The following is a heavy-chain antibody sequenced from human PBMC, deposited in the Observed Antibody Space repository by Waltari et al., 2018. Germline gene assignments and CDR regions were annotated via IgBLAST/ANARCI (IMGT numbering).Heavy chain of an antibody. CDR2: IYYSGSP. D-gene: IGHD3-3*01. CDR1: GGSISSSSYY. Sequence: QLQLQESGPGLVKPSETLSLTCTVSGGSISSSSYYWGWIRQPPGKGLEWIGSIYYSGSPDYTPSLKSRVTISVNTSKNQFSLKLSSVTAADTAVYYCARRHDFWSGYYPDYWGQGTLVTVSS. V-gene: IGHV4-39*01. CDR3: ARRHDFWSGYYPDY. J-gene: IGHJ4*02.